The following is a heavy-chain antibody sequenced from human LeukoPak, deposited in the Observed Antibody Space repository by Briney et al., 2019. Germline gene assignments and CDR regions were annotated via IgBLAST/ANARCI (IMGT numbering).Heavy chain of an antibody. CDR2: IYYSGST. D-gene: IGHD6-13*01. J-gene: IGHJ4*02. CDR3: ARGRYVTTRGGAAAGFLDY. V-gene: IGHV4-59*12. Sequence: SETLSLTCTVSGGSISNKYWSWIRQPPGEGLEWIGSIYYSGSTNYNPSLKSRVTISVDTSQKQFSLRLSSVTAADTAVYYCARGRYVTTRGGAAAGFLDYWGQGTLVTVST. CDR1: GGSISNKY.